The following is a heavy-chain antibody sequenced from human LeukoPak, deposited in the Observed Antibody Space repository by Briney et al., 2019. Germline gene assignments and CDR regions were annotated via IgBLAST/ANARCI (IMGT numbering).Heavy chain of an antibody. CDR2: FDPEDGET. V-gene: IGHV1-24*01. D-gene: IGHD3-16*02. J-gene: IGHJ4*02. CDR3: ASASVVNMITFGGVIPSQGFDY. CDR1: GYTLTELS. Sequence: ASVNVSCKVSGYTLTELSMHWVRPAPGKGLEWMGGFDPEDGETIYAQKFQGRVTMTEDTSTDTAYMELSSLRSEDTAVYYCASASVVNMITFGGVIPSQGFDYWGPGTGVTVSS.